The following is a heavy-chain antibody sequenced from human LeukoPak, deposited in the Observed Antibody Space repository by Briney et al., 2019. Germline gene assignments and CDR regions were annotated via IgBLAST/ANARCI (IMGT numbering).Heavy chain of an antibody. Sequence: GGSLRLSCAASGFTFSGYGMHWVRQAPGKGLEWVAFIRYDGSNKYYADSVKGRFTISRDNSKNTLYLQMNSLRAEDTAVYYCANSVFDCSSTSCQGGVDYWGQGTLVTVSS. J-gene: IGHJ4*02. CDR3: ANSVFDCSSTSCQGGVDY. D-gene: IGHD2-2*01. CDR2: IRYDGSNK. V-gene: IGHV3-30*02. CDR1: GFTFSGYG.